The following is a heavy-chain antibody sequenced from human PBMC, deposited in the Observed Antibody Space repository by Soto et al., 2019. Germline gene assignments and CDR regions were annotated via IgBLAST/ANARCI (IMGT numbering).Heavy chain of an antibody. D-gene: IGHD1-7*01. Sequence: SETLSLTCTVSGVSIRSYYWSWIRQPPGKGLEWIGYIYYSGSTNYNPSLKSRVTISVDTSKNQFSLKLSSVTAADTAVYYCARVSGTLELGYWGQGTLVTVSS. J-gene: IGHJ4*02. CDR2: IYYSGST. V-gene: IGHV4-59*01. CDR1: GVSIRSYY. CDR3: ARVSGTLELGY.